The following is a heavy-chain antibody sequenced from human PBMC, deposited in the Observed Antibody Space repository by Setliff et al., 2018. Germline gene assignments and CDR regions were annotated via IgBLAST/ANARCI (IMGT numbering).Heavy chain of an antibody. CDR1: GGTFSSYA. J-gene: IGHJ4*02. D-gene: IGHD1-26*01. CDR2: IIPIFGTA. V-gene: IGHV1-69*06. CDR3: ARVRAYSGSYYFDY. Sequence: ASVKVSCKASGGTFSSYAISWVRQAPGQGLEWMGGIIPIFGTANYAQKFQGRVTITADKSTSTAYMELSSLRSEDTAVYYCARVRAYSGSYYFDYWGQGTLVTVSS.